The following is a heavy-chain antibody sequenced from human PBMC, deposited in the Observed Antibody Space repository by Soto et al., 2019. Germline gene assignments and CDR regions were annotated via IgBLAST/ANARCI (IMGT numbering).Heavy chain of an antibody. D-gene: IGHD1-1*01. J-gene: IGHJ3*02. CDR2: MSHSGGT. CDR1: GGFVTSGSYY. CDR3: ARVERGTATTVVDAFDI. Sequence: QVQLQQWGAGLLKPSETLSLTCAVYGGFVTSGSYYWSWIRQPPGKGLEWIGEMSHSGGTHFNPSLKVRVHISVGTSKNQFTLKMSSVTAADTALYYCARVERGTATTVVDAFDIWGPGTMVTVSS. V-gene: IGHV4-34*01.